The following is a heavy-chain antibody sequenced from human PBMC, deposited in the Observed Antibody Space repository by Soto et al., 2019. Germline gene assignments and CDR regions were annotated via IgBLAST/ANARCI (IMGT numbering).Heavy chain of an antibody. J-gene: IGHJ6*02. CDR1: GGSISSGDYY. CDR2: IYYSGST. CDR3: AQSGLGGMVRGVDYYYYGMDV. V-gene: IGHV4-30-4*01. D-gene: IGHD3-10*01. Sequence: SETLSLTCTVSGGSISSGDYYWSWIRQPPGKGLEWIGYIYYSGSTYYNPSLKSRVTISVDTSKNQFSLKLSSVTAADTAVYYCAQSGLGGMVRGVDYYYYGMDVWGQGTTVTGSS.